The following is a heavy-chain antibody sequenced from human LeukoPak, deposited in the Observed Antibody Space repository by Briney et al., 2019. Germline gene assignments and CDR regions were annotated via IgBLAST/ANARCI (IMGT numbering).Heavy chain of an antibody. CDR3: ARDLGSRGSGLYWFDP. J-gene: IGHJ5*02. CDR2: IYTSGST. V-gene: IGHV4-4*07. Sequence: SETLSLTCTVSGGSISSYYWSWIRQPAGKGLEWIGRIYTSGSTNYNPSLKSRVTMSVDTSKNQFSLKLSSVTAADTAVYYCARDLGSRGSGLYWFDPWGQGTLVTVSS. D-gene: IGHD3-3*01. CDR1: GGSISSYY.